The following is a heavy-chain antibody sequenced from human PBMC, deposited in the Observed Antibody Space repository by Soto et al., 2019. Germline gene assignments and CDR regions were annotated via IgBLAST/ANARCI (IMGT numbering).Heavy chain of an antibody. D-gene: IGHD3-10*01. J-gene: IGHJ4*02. CDR1: GGSVGSGTYY. V-gene: IGHV4-61*01. Sequence: SETXSLTCTVSGGSVGSGTYYWSWVRQPPGKGLEWIGYIYYTGGTSYNPSLKSRVTISLDTSKNQFSLKLSSVTAADTAVYYCATLLWFGEFNYWGQGTLVTVSS. CDR3: ATLLWFGEFNY. CDR2: IYYTGGT.